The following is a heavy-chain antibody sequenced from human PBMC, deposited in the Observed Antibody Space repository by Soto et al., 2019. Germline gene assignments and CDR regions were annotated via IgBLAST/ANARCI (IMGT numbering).Heavy chain of an antibody. J-gene: IGHJ5*02. V-gene: IGHV3-23*01. CDR2: ISSSGGDT. D-gene: IGHD3-3*01. Sequence: GGSLRLSCAASGFTFSNYAMSWVRQAPGKGLEWVSSISSSGGDTYYANSVKGRFTISRDNSKNTLYLQMGSLRAEDMAVYYCARDASPYDFWSGYPLNWFDPWGQGTLVTVSS. CDR3: ARDASPYDFWSGYPLNWFDP. CDR1: GFTFSNYA.